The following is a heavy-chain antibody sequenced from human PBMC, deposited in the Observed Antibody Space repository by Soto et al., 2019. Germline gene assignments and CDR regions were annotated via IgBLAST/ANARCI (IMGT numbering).Heavy chain of an antibody. CDR2: IFSSGST. Sequence: ETLSLTCTVSGDSINTYTWTWIRQPPVKGLEWIGYIFSSGSTNYNPSLQSRLTMSVDTSKNLFSLKLNSVTAADTAVYYCARGEQELDSSGQGNLLTLSS. CDR3: ARGEQELDS. CDR1: GDSINTYT. V-gene: IGHV4-59*01. J-gene: IGHJ4*02. D-gene: IGHD1-26*01.